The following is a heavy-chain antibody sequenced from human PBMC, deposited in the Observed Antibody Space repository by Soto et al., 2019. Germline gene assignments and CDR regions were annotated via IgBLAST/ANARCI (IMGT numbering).Heavy chain of an antibody. CDR1: GGSVSSGSYY. J-gene: IGHJ4*02. V-gene: IGHV4-61*01. CDR3: ASEQTGGPAFDN. CDR2: VYYSGST. D-gene: IGHD2-15*01. Sequence: PSETLSLTCTVSGGSVSSGSYYWSWIRQPPGKRLEWIGYVYYSGSTNYNPSLKSRVTISVDTSKNQFSLKLSSDTAAETDEYYCASEQTGGPAFDNWGQGTLVTVSS.